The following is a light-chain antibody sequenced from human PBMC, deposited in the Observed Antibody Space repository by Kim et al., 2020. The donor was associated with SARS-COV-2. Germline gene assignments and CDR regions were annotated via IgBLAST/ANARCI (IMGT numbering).Light chain of an antibody. Sequence: DIVMTQSPVSLPVTPGEPASISCRSSQSLLDSHGNNYLDWYLQKSGQSPQLLIYLGSNRASGVPDRFSGGGSGTDFTLKISRVEAEDVGVYYCMQALQTPLSFGGGTKVDIK. J-gene: IGKJ4*01. V-gene: IGKV2-28*01. CDR1: QSLLDSHGNNY. CDR2: LGS. CDR3: MQALQTPLS.